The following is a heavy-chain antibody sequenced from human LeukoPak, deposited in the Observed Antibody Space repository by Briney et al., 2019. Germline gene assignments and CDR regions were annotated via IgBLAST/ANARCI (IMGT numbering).Heavy chain of an antibody. CDR3: ARGHRRGPSPDDAFDI. CDR1: GGSISSGGYY. J-gene: IGHJ3*02. V-gene: IGHV4-31*03. D-gene: IGHD2-15*01. Sequence: SETLSLTCTVSGGSISSGGYYWSWIRQHPGKGLEWIGYIYYSGSTYYNPSLKSRVTISVDTSKNQFSLKLSSVTAADTAVYHCARGHRRGPSPDDAFDIWGQGTMVTVSS. CDR2: IYYSGST.